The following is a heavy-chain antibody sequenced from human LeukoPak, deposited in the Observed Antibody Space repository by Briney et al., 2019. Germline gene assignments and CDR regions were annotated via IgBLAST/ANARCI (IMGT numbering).Heavy chain of an antibody. CDR3: ARDPGSSSGWYYYFDY. CDR2: INPNSGGT. CDR1: GYTFTTYY. Sequence: GASVKVSCKASGYTFTTYYMHWVRQAPGQGLEWMGWINPNSGGTNYAQKFQGRVTMTRDTSISTAYMELSRLRSDDTAVYYCARDPGSSSGWYYYFDYWGQGTLVTVSS. V-gene: IGHV1-2*02. J-gene: IGHJ4*02. D-gene: IGHD6-19*01.